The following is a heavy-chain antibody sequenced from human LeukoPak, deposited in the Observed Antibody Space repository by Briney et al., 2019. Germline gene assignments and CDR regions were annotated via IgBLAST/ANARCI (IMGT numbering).Heavy chain of an antibody. CDR1: GFTFSTYE. D-gene: IGHD3-10*01. CDR2: ISSSGSTI. CDR3: ARDYYGSGSYPLFDY. J-gene: IGHJ4*02. Sequence: QPGGSLRLSCAASGFTFSTYEINWVRQAPGKGLEWVSYISSSGSTIYYADSVKGRFTISRDNAKNSLYLQMNSLRAEDTAVYYCARDYYGSGSYPLFDYWGQGTLVTVSS. V-gene: IGHV3-48*03.